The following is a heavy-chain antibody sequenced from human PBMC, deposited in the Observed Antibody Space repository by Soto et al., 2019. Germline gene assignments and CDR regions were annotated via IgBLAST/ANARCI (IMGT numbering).Heavy chain of an antibody. V-gene: IGHV3-53*01. J-gene: IGHJ5*02. CDR3: ARESGWSRKSNWFDP. CDR1: GFDVSRKY. D-gene: IGHD6-19*01. Sequence: SGGSLRLSCAASGFDVSRKYMSWVRQAPGKGLEWVSIMYTVGDAYYADSVKGRFTISRDTSKNTIYLQMNNLRDDDTAVYYCARESGWSRKSNWFDPWGRGTQVTVSS. CDR2: MYTVGDA.